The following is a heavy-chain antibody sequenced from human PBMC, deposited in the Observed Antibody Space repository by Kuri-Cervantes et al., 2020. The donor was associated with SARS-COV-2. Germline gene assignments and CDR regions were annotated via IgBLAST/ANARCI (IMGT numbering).Heavy chain of an antibody. CDR2: INHSGST. CDR3: ARAQRVVPVDIGLGDAFDI. CDR1: GGSFSGYY. D-gene: IGHD2-2*01. J-gene: IGHJ3*02. Sequence: GSLRLSCAVYGGSFSGYYWSWIRQPPGKGLEWIGEINHSGSTNYNPSLKSRVTISVDRSKNQFSLKLSSVTAADTAVYYCARAQRVVPVDIGLGDAFDIWGQGTMVTVSS. V-gene: IGHV4-34*01.